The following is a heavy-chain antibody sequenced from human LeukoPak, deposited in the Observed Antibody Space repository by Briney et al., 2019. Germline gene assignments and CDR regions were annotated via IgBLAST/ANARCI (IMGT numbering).Heavy chain of an antibody. Sequence: PGGSLRLSCAASGFTVSDYAMSWVRQAPGKGLEWVSGVTSSTGSTHYADSVKGRFTISRDNSKNTLYLQTNSLRAEDTALYYCAKSTMGFSFDNWGQGTLVTVSS. J-gene: IGHJ4*02. V-gene: IGHV3-23*01. D-gene: IGHD2/OR15-2a*01. CDR3: AKSTMGFSFDN. CDR1: GFTVSDYA. CDR2: VTSSTGST.